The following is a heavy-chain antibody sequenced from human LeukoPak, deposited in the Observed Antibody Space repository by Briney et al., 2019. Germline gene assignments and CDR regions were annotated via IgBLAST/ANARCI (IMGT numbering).Heavy chain of an antibody. D-gene: IGHD2-21*01. CDR2: IYYSGST. CDR3: ARAPLAIDYYYYGMDV. V-gene: IGHV4-59*01. J-gene: IGHJ6*02. Sequence: SETLSLTCTVSGGSISSYYWSWIRQPPGEGLEWIGYIYYSGSTNYNPSLKSRVTISVDTSKNQFSLKLSSVTAADTAVYYCARAPLAIDYYYYGMDVWGQGTTVTVSS. CDR1: GGSISSYY.